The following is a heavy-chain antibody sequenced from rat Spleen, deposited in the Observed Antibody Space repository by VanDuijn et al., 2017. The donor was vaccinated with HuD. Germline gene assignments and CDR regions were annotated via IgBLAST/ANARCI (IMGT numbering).Heavy chain of an antibody. D-gene: IGHD1-4*01. CDR2: FSYDGFTT. CDR1: GFTFNNYG. Sequence: EVQLVESGGGLVQPGRSLKLSCAASGFTFNNYGMAWVRQAPTKGLEWVATFSYDGFTTYYRDSVRGRFTISSDDAKTTLYLQMDSLRSEDTATYYCTRHDYPGVITSWFAYWGQGTLVTVSS. CDR3: TRHDYPGVITSWFAY. J-gene: IGHJ3*01. V-gene: IGHV5-29*01.